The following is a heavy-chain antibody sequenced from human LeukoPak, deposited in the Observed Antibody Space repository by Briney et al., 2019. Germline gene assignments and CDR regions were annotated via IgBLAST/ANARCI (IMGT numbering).Heavy chain of an antibody. J-gene: IGHJ1*01. CDR2: ISGSGGST. Sequence: QSGGSLRLSCAASGFTFSSYAMSWVRQAPGKGLEWVSAISGSGGSTYYADSVKGRFTISRDNSKNTLYLQMNSLRAEDTAVYYCAENEVVTAIPHFQHWGQGTLVTVSS. CDR3: AENEVVTAIPHFQH. D-gene: IGHD2-21*02. V-gene: IGHV3-23*01. CDR1: GFTFSSYA.